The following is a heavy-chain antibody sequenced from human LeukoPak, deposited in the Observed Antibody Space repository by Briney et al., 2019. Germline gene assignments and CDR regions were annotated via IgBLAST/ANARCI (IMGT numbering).Heavy chain of an antibody. CDR3: ARDKQWLAFYYYYYGMDV. CDR1: GFTFTSYW. D-gene: IGHD6-19*01. Sequence: PGGSLRLSCAASGFTFTSYWMSWVRQAPGKGLGWVANIKQDGSEKYYVDSVEGRFTISRDNAKNSLYLQMNSVRAEDTAIYYCARDKQWLAFYYYYYGMDVWGQGTTVTVSS. CDR2: IKQDGSEK. J-gene: IGHJ6*02. V-gene: IGHV3-7*03.